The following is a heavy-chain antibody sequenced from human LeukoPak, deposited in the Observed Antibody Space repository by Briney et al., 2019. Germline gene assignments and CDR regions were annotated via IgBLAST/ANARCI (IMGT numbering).Heavy chain of an antibody. CDR2: IDADNGDT. D-gene: IGHD6-19*01. J-gene: IGHJ4*02. V-gene: IGHV1-3*01. Sequence: ASVTVSCKASGYTFSAYAIHWVRQAPGQRFEWMGWIDADNGDTRYSQKFQGRVTITRDTSASTVYMELSSLRSEDTAVYYCARGGTSDWPLDTWGKEPLVTISS. CDR1: GYTFSAYA. CDR3: ARGGTSDWPLDT.